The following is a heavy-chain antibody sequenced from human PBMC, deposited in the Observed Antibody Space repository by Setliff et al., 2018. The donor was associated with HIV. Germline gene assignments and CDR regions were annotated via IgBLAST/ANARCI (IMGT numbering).Heavy chain of an antibody. J-gene: IGHJ4*02. Sequence: PSETLSLTCAVYGGSFSAYYWSWVRQPPEKGLERIGEINPGGSATYNPSLKSRVTISVDTSKNQFSLKLNTVTAADTAIYYCVLLEVPFIEGIAPPLWGQGSLVTVSS. V-gene: IGHV4-34*01. CDR2: INPGGSA. CDR3: VLLEVPFIEGIAPPL. D-gene: IGHD2-15*01. CDR1: GGSFSAYY.